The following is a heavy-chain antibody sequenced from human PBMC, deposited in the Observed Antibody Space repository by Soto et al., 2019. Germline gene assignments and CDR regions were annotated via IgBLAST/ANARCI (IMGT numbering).Heavy chain of an antibody. CDR1: GGSFSGYY. D-gene: IGHD3-10*01. Sequence: PSETLSLTCAVYGGSFSGYYWSWIRQSPGKGLEWIGEINHSGSTNYNPSLKSRVSISVDTSKNQFSLKLSSVTAADTAVYYCASSDTIIRGGRTLLDYWGQGTLVTVSS. V-gene: IGHV4-34*01. CDR3: ASSDTIIRGGRTLLDY. J-gene: IGHJ4*02. CDR2: INHSGST.